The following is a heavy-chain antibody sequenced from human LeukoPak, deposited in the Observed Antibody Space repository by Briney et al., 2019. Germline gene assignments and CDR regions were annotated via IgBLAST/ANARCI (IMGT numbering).Heavy chain of an antibody. CDR2: IASGTT. J-gene: IGHJ4*02. CDR1: GDAISAYY. Sequence: SETLSLTCTVSGDAISAYYWNWIRQTPGKGLEWVGHIASGTTDYNPSLKSRAIISVDTSKNQISLRLTSVTAADTAVYYCARDKAHSYGYYFDPWGPGTQVLVSS. CDR3: ARDKAHSYGYYFDP. V-gene: IGHV4-4*08. D-gene: IGHD3-10*01.